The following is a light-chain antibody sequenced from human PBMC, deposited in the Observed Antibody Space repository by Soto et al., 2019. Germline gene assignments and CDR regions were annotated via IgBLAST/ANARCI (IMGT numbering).Light chain of an antibody. CDR3: LQHSTYPIT. CDR1: QDISNY. V-gene: IGKV1-17*01. J-gene: IGKJ5*01. CDR2: AAS. Sequence: DIQMTQSPSSLSASVGDRVTITCQASQDISNYLNWYQQKPGKVPKRLIYAASSLQSGVPSRFSGSGSGTEFTLTISSLQPEDFAIYYCLQHSTYPITFGQGTRLEIK.